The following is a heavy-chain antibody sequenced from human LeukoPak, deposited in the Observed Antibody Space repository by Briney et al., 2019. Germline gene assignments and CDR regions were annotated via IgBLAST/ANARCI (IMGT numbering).Heavy chain of an antibody. CDR3: ARDSLMVSGQQLEDGFDY. V-gene: IGHV3-7*01. J-gene: IGHJ4*02. D-gene: IGHD1-26*01. Sequence: PGGSLRLSCAASGFTFSTYRMSWVRQTPGKGLEWVANIKHDGSEKQYVDSVKGRFTISRDNAKNSLYLQMNSLRAEDTAVYYCARDSLMVSGQQLEDGFDYWGQGTLVTVSS. CDR2: IKHDGSEK. CDR1: GFTFSTYR.